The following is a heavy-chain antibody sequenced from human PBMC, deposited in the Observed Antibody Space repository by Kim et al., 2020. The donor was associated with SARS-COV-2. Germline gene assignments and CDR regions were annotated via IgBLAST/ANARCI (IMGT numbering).Heavy chain of an antibody. V-gene: IGHV3-30*18. D-gene: IGHD4-17*01. CDR1: GFTFSSYG. J-gene: IGHJ3*02. Sequence: GGSLRLSCAASGFTFSSYGMHWVRQAPGKGLEWVAVISYDGSNKYYADSVKGRFTISRDNSKNTLYLQMNSLRAEDTAVYYCAKDHYGDSDDAFDIWGQG. CDR3: AKDHYGDSDDAFDI. CDR2: ISYDGSNK.